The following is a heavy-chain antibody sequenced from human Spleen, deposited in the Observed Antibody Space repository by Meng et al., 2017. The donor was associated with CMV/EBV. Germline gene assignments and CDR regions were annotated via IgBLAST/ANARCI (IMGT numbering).Heavy chain of an antibody. CDR1: GFTFSSYT. CDR3: ARDLSGYRGFGVRYFDL. D-gene: IGHD5-12*01. J-gene: IGHJ2*01. Sequence: ETLSLTCAASGFTFSSYTMNWVRQAPGKGLEWVSSISSSSSYIYYADSVKGRFTISRDNAKISLYLQMTSLRAEDTAVYYCARDLSGYRGFGVRYFDLWGRGTLVTVSS. V-gene: IGHV3-21*04. CDR2: ISSSSSYI.